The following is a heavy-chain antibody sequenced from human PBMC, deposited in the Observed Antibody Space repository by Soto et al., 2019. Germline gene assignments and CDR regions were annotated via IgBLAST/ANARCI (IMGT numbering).Heavy chain of an antibody. D-gene: IGHD6-19*01. CDR3: AKVAVACTAWDHFDY. Sequence: EVQLVESGGVVVQPGGSLRLSCAASGFTFDDYTMHWVRQAPGKGLEWVSLISWDGGSTYYADSVKGRFTISRDNSKNSLYLQMNSLRTEDTALYYCAKVAVACTAWDHFDYWGQGTLVTVSS. V-gene: IGHV3-43*01. CDR1: GFTFDDYT. J-gene: IGHJ4*02. CDR2: ISWDGGST.